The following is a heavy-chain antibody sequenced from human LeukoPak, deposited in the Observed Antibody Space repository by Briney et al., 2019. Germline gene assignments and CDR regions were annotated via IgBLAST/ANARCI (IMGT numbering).Heavy chain of an antibody. J-gene: IGHJ3*02. CDR3: AKDRVRYYGSGSYYLSWNAFDI. CDR1: GFTFSSYA. CDR2: ISGSGGST. D-gene: IGHD3-10*01. V-gene: IGHV3-23*01. Sequence: GGSLRLSCAASGFTFSSYAMSWVRQAPGKGLEWVSAISGSGGSTYYADSVKGRFTISRDNSKNTLYLQMNSLRAEDTAVYYCAKDRVRYYGSGSYYLSWNAFDIWGQGTMVTVSS.